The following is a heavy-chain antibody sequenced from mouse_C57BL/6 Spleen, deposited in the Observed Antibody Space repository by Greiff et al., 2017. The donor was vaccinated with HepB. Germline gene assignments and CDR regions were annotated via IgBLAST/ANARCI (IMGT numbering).Heavy chain of an antibody. CDR2: ISSGSSTI. D-gene: IGHD1-1*01. CDR1: GFTFSDYG. Sequence: EVKLVESGGGLVKPGGSLKLSCAASGFTFSDYGMHWVRQAPEKGLEWVAYISSGSSTIYYADTVKGRFTISRDNAKNTLFLQMTSLRSEDTAMYYCARITTVHYWYFDVWGTVTTVTVSS. V-gene: IGHV5-17*01. CDR3: ARITTVHYWYFDV. J-gene: IGHJ1*03.